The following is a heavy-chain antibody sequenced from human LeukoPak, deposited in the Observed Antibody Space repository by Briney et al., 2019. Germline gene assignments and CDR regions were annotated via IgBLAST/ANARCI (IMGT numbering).Heavy chain of an antibody. CDR2: ISSSSSYI. J-gene: IGHJ4*02. CDR1: GFTFSSYS. Sequence: GGSLRLSCAASGFTFSSYSMNWVRQAPGKGLEWVSSISSSSSYIYYADSVKGRFTISRDHSKNTLYVQMNSLRVEDTAVYYCAKAGSSSWITFDYWGQGILVTVSS. V-gene: IGHV3-21*04. CDR3: AKAGSSSWITFDY. D-gene: IGHD6-13*01.